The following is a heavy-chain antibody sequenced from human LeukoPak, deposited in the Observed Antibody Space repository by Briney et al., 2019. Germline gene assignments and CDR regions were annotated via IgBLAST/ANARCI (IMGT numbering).Heavy chain of an antibody. CDR1: GDSFSGYY. CDR2: INHRGST. J-gene: IGHJ4*02. D-gene: IGHD2-8*01. V-gene: IGHV4-34*01. Sequence: SETLSLTCAVYGDSFSGYYWSWIRQPPGKGLEWIAEINHRGSTHYNPSLKSRVNISADTSKSQFSLNLDSVTAADTAVYYCARSWAGMYYPFYYFDYWGQGSLVTVSS. CDR3: ARSWAGMYYPFYYFDY.